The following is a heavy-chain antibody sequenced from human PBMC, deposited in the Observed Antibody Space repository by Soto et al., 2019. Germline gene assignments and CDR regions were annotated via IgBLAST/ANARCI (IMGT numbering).Heavy chain of an antibody. CDR3: AREVYG. V-gene: IGHV4-39*02. CDR1: GDSISDTRYY. Sequence: SETLSRTCSVLGDSISDTRYYWVWIRQSPDKCLDWIGSISHDWHAYYNPSLKIRVTLCADTSRNQFSLKMKYVIVAVTALYSCAREVYG. J-gene: IGHJ6*01. CDR2: ISHDWHA.